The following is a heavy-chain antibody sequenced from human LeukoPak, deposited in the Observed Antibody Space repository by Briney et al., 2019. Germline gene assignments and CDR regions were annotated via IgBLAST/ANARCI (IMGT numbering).Heavy chain of an antibody. Sequence: PSETLSLTCTVSGGSISSYYWSWIRQPPGKGLEWIGYIYYSGSTNYNPSLKSRVTISVDTSKNQFSLKLSSVTAADTAVYYCARIPTDCSGGSCYPGTFDYWGQGTLVTVSS. CDR3: ARIPTDCSGGSCYPGTFDY. V-gene: IGHV4-59*01. CDR1: GGSISSYY. D-gene: IGHD2-15*01. CDR2: IYYSGST. J-gene: IGHJ4*02.